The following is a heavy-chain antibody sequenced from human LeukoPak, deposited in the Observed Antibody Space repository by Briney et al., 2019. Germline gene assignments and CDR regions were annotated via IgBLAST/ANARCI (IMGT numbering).Heavy chain of an antibody. CDR1: GGSISSGGYY. D-gene: IGHD6-6*01. V-gene: IGHV4-61*08. CDR3: ARAEYSSSSYYFDY. CDR2: IYYSGST. J-gene: IGHJ4*02. Sequence: SETLSLTCTVSGGSISSGGYYWSCIRQHPGKGLEWIGYIYYSGSTNYNPSLKSRVTISVDTSKNQFSLKLSSVTAADTAVYYCARAEYSSSSYYFDYWGQGTLVTVSS.